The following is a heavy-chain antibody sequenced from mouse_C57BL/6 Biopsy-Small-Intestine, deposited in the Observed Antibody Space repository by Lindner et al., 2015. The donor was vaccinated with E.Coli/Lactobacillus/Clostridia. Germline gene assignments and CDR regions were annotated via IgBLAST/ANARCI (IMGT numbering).Heavy chain of an antibody. CDR1: GYAFTNYL. Sequence: VQLQESGAELVRPGTSVKVSCKASGYAFTNYLIEWVKQRPGQGLEWIGVINPGSGGTNYNEKFKGKATLTADKSSSTAYMQLSSLTSEDSAVYFCARGRIPDYWGQGTTLTVSS. D-gene: IGHD5-1-1*01. J-gene: IGHJ2*01. CDR2: INPGSGGT. V-gene: IGHV1-54*01. CDR3: ARGRIPDY.